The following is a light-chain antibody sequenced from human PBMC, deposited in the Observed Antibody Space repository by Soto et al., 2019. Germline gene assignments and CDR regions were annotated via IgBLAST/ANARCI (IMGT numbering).Light chain of an antibody. CDR2: EAS. J-gene: IGKJ1*01. CDR3: QQYETDSPT. V-gene: IGKV1-5*01. CDR1: QTLRTR. Sequence: DIQMTQSPSTLSASVGDRVTITCRASQTLRTRLAWYQQKSGKAPSLLIYEASNVESGVPSRFSGSGAGTEFTLTISGLQPDDFATYFCQQYETDSPTFGQGTKVEIK.